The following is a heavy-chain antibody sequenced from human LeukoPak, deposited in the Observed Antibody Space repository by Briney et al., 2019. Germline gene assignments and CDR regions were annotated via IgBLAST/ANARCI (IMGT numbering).Heavy chain of an antibody. CDR1: GYTFTSYD. CDR2: MNPNSGNT. D-gene: IGHD3/OR15-3a*01. V-gene: IGHV1-8*01. Sequence: ASVKVSCKASGYTFTSYDINWVRQATGQGLEWMGWMNPNSGNTGYAQKFQGRVTMTKNTSITTAYMELNSLRSEDTAVYYCARALSWTTDSYHYVDVWGKGTTVTVSS. CDR3: ARALSWTTDSYHYVDV. J-gene: IGHJ6*03.